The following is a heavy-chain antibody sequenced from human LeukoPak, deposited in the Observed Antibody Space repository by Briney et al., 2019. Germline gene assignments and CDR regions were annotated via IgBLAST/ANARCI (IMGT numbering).Heavy chain of an antibody. CDR3: ARGTWVANLDY. V-gene: IGHV4-38-2*02. Sequence: PSETLSLTCSVSGYSISTGYYWGWIRQPPGKGLEWIGSIYHSGSTYYNPSLRSRVTISVDTSRNQFSLKLSSVTAADTAVYYCARGTWVANLDYWGQGTLVTVSS. D-gene: IGHD5-12*01. J-gene: IGHJ4*02. CDR1: GYSISTGYY. CDR2: IYHSGST.